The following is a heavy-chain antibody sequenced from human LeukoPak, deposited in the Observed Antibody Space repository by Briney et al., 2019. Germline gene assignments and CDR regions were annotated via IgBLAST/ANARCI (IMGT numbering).Heavy chain of an antibody. CDR3: ARAVLNWFDP. CDR2: NYSGGST. J-gene: IGHJ5*02. D-gene: IGHD1-1*01. CDR1: GFTVSSNY. V-gene: IGHV3-53*01. Sequence: GGSLRLSCAASGFTVSSNYMSWVRQAPGKGLEWVSVNYSGGSTFYADSVKGRFTISRDNSKNTLYLQMNSLRAEDTAVYYCARAVLNWFDPWGQGTLVTVSS.